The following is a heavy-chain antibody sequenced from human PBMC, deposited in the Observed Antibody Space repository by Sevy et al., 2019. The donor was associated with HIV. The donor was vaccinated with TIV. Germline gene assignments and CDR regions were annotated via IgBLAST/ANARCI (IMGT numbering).Heavy chain of an antibody. CDR3: AKHYGDYVGATPFDP. J-gene: IGHJ5*02. CDR1: GFTFSSYG. V-gene: IGHV3-30*02. D-gene: IGHD4-17*01. CDR2: IRYDGSNK. Sequence: GGSLRLSCAASGFTFSSYGMHWVRQAPGKGLEWVAFIRYDGSNKYYADSVKGRFTISRDNSKNTLYLQMNSLRAEDTAVYYCAKHYGDYVGATPFDPLGQGTLVTVSS.